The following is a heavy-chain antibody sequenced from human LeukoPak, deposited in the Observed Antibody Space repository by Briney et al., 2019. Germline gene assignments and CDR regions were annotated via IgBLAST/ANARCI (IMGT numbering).Heavy chain of an antibody. Sequence: SVKVSCKASGGTFSSYAISWVRQAPGQGLEWMGGIIPIFGTANYAQKFQGRVTITADESTSTAYMELSSLRSEDTAVYYFARDRIGSGWSWGWFDPWGQGTLVTVSS. D-gene: IGHD6-19*01. CDR2: IIPIFGTA. J-gene: IGHJ5*02. V-gene: IGHV1-69*13. CDR3: ARDRIGSGWSWGWFDP. CDR1: GGTFSSYA.